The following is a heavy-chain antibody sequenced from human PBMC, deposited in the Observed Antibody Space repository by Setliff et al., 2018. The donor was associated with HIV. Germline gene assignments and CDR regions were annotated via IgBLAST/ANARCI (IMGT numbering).Heavy chain of an antibody. J-gene: IGHJ5*02. D-gene: IGHD2-15*01. CDR1: GGSFSGYY. V-gene: IGHV4-34*01. Sequence: SETLSLTCAVYGGSFSGYYWSWIRQPPGKGLEWIGEINHSGSTNYNPSLKSRVTISVDTSKNQFSLKLTSVTAADTAVYYCARGELLPGWFDPWGQGTLVTVSS. CDR2: INHSGST. CDR3: ARGELLPGWFDP.